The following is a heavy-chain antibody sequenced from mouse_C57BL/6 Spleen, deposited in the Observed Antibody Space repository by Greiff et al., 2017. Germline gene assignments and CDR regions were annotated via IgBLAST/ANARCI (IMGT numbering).Heavy chain of an antibody. J-gene: IGHJ3*01. CDR3: AREVVYDGSGAY. D-gene: IGHD1-1*01. Sequence: VQLQQSGAELARPGASVKLSCKASGYTFTSYGISWVKQRTGQGLEWIGEIYPRSGNTYYNEKFKGKATLTADKSSSTAYMELRSLTSEDTAVYFCAREVVYDGSGAYWGQGTLVTVSA. CDR1: GYTFTSYG. CDR2: IYPRSGNT. V-gene: IGHV1-81*01.